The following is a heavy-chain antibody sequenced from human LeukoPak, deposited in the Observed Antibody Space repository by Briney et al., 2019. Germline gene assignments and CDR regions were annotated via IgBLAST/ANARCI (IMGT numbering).Heavy chain of an antibody. CDR2: ITSTSSYM. Sequence: GGSLRLSCAASGFTFSNYNMNWVRQAPGKGLEWVSSITSTSSYMYYADSVKGRFTISRDNAKNSLYLQMNSLRAEDTAVYYCGWNDVVGAFDIWGQGTMVTVSS. CDR3: GWNDVVGAFDI. V-gene: IGHV3-21*06. D-gene: IGHD1-1*01. J-gene: IGHJ3*02. CDR1: GFTFSNYN.